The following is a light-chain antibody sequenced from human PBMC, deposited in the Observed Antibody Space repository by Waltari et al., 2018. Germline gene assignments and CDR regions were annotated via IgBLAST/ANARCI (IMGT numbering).Light chain of an antibody. Sequence: DVVMTQSPLSLPITPGQSASVTFRARQSLLHSNGDTYLSWFLQNPGQPPRRLIYKVSNRHPGVPDRFSGSGAGTDFTLKISRVEAGDVGIYYCMQATHFPWTFGQGTTVKIK. CDR2: KVS. CDR1: QSLLHSNGDTY. CDR3: MQATHFPWT. J-gene: IGKJ1*01. V-gene: IGKV2-30*02.